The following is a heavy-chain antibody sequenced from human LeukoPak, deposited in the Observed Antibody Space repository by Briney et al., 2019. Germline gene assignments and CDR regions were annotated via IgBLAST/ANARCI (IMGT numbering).Heavy chain of an antibody. CDR3: ARYSSSRTRFFDY. CDR1: GFIFSSYN. D-gene: IGHD6-6*01. CDR2: ISSTSSYI. J-gene: IGHJ4*02. V-gene: IGHV3-21*01. Sequence: GGSLRLSCTASGFIFSSYNMIWVRQAPGKGLEWVSSISSTSSYIYYVDSVKGRFTISRDNAKNSLYLQMNSLRAEDTAVYYCARYSSSRTRFFDYWGQGTLVTVSS.